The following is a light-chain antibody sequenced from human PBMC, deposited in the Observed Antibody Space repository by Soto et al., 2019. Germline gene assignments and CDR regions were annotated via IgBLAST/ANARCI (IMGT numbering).Light chain of an antibody. J-gene: IGKJ5*01. V-gene: IGKV1-8*01. Sequence: AIRMTQSPSSLSASTGARVTITCRASQGISSYLAWYQQKPGKAPKLLIYAASTLQSGVPSRFSGSGSGTDFTLTISCLQSEDFATYYCQQYYSYLYTFGQGTRLEI. CDR1: QGISSY. CDR2: AAS. CDR3: QQYYSYLYT.